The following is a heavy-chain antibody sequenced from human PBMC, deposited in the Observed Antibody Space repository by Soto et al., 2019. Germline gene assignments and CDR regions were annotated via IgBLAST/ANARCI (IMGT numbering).Heavy chain of an antibody. Sequence: EVQLLESGGGLVQPGGSLRLSCAASGFTFSSYAMSWVRQAPGKGLEWVSAISGSGGSTYYADSVKGRFTISRDNAKNTLYLQMNSLRAEDTAVYYCAKGRVLLWFGELCEEGFDYWGQGTLVTGSS. CDR3: AKGRVLLWFGELCEEGFDY. D-gene: IGHD3-10*01. V-gene: IGHV3-23*01. J-gene: IGHJ4*02. CDR1: GFTFSSYA. CDR2: ISGSGGST.